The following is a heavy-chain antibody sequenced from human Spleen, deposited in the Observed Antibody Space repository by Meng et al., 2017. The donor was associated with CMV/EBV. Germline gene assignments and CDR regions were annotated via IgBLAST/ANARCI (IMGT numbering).Heavy chain of an antibody. CDR1: GFTFEDYA. J-gene: IGHJ4*02. D-gene: IGHD1-1*01. CDR3: ARRHSTAGPYFAY. V-gene: IGHV3-9*01. Sequence: SLKIPCAASGFTFEDYAMHGVRQVPEKGLEWVAGINWNSNDIGYADSVKGRFTISRDNAKNSLYLQMNSLRPEDTALYYCARRHSTAGPYFAYWGQGTLVTVSS. CDR2: INWNSNDI.